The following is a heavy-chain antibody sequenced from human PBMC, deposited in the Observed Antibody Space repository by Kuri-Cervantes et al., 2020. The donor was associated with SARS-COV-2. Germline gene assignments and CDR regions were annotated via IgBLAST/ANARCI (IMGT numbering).Heavy chain of an antibody. Sequence: SVKVSCKASGGTFSSYAISWVRQAPGQGLEWMGGIIPIFGTANYAQKFQGRVTITADESTSTAYMELSSLRSEDTAVYYCARGGEMATIMHRLDYWGQGTLVTVSS. D-gene: IGHD5-24*01. CDR2: IIPIFGTA. J-gene: IGHJ4*02. CDR1: GGTFSSYA. CDR3: ARGGEMATIMHRLDY. V-gene: IGHV1-69*13.